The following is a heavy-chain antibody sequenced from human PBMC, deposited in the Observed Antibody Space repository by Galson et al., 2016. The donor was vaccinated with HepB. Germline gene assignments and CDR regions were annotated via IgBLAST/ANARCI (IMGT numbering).Heavy chain of an antibody. CDR2: LYSGGSP. CDR3: TTDRVFWSGYSGASYRYGMDV. J-gene: IGHJ6*02. Sequence: SLRLSCAASGFTVSSNYMSWVRQAPGKGLEWVSILYSGGSPFYADYVKGRFTTSRDTSRHTLYLQMNSLRAEDTAVYYCTTDRVFWSGYSGASYRYGMDVWGQGTTVTVSS. CDR1: GFTVSSNY. D-gene: IGHD3-3*01. V-gene: IGHV3-66*01.